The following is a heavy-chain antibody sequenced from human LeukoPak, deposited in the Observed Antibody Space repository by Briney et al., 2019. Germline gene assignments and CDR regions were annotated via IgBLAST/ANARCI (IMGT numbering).Heavy chain of an antibody. Sequence: GGSLRLSCAASGFTFNNYVLTWVRQTPGKGLECVSAISGDGVSPYYADSVRGRFTISRDNSKNTLYLQMNSLRVEDTAVYFCARDPGAFPYFFDSWGQGTLVTVSS. CDR3: ARDPGAFPYFFDS. V-gene: IGHV3-23*01. D-gene: IGHD4/OR15-4a*01. CDR2: ISGDGVSP. CDR1: GFTFNNYV. J-gene: IGHJ4*02.